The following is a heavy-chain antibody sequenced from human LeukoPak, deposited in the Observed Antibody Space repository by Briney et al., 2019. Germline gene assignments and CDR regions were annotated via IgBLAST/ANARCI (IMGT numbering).Heavy chain of an antibody. CDR1: GFTFSSYG. V-gene: IGHV3-30*18. CDR3: AKHRQKVATKGPFDY. CDR2: ISYDGSNK. D-gene: IGHD5-12*01. J-gene: IGHJ4*02. Sequence: GRSLRLSCAASGFTFSSYGMHWVRQAPGKGLEWVAVISYDGSNKYYADSVKGRFTISRDNSKNTLYLQMNSLRAEDTAVYYCAKHRQKVATKGPFDYRGQGTLVTVSS.